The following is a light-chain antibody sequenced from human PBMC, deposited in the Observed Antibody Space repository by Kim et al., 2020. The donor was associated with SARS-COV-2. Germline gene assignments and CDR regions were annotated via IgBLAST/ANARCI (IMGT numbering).Light chain of an antibody. J-gene: IGLJ3*02. Sequence: QSINISCKGTSSGSGGNNFVSCHQQEAGKAPVLMIYDVSQRPWGFTNRLSGSKADTTASLTISGLQAEDDADYCCTSYGHNTSWVCGGGTQLTVL. CDR1: SSGSGGNNF. CDR3: TSYGHNTSWV. CDR2: DVS. V-gene: IGLV2-14*04.